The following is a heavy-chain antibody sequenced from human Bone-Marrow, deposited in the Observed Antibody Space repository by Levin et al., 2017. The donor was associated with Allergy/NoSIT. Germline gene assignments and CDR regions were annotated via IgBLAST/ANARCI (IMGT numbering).Heavy chain of an antibody. CDR2: IFHDGSI. J-gene: IGHJ5*02. Sequence: SETLSLTCSVSGGSIISRSYYWGWIRQPPGKGLEWIGNIFHDGSISYSPSLRSRVTISVDTSKTQFSLKLRSVAAADTAVYFCARYDRNEIWFDPWGQGTLVTVSS. CDR1: GGSIISRSYY. V-gene: IGHV4-39*01. CDR3: ARYDRNEIWFDP. D-gene: IGHD3-16*01.